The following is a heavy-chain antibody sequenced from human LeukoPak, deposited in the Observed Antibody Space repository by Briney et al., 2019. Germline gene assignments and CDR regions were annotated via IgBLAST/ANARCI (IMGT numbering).Heavy chain of an antibody. CDR3: ARAEQLVHPDAPFDY. CDR1: GGTFSSYA. V-gene: IGHV1-69*13. J-gene: IGHJ4*02. CDR2: IIPIFGTA. Sequence: SVKVSCKASGGTFSSYAINWVRQAPGQGLEWMGGIIPIFGTANYAQKFQGRVTITADESTSTAYMELSSLRSEDTAVYYCARAEQLVHPDAPFDYWGQGTLVTVSS. D-gene: IGHD6-6*01.